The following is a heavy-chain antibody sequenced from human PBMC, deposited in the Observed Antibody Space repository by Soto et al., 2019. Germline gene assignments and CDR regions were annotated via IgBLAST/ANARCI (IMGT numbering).Heavy chain of an antibody. D-gene: IGHD3-16*01. CDR3: ARDGVYLDYGMDV. CDR1: GGSINTRNW. J-gene: IGHJ6*02. Sequence: PSETLSLTCGVSGGSINTRNWWSWVRQPPGKGLEWIGEIYHSGTTNYNPSLKSRVSISIDKSNNQFSLRLSSVTAADTAVYYCARDGVYLDYGMDVWGQGTTVTVS. CDR2: IYHSGTT. V-gene: IGHV4-4*02.